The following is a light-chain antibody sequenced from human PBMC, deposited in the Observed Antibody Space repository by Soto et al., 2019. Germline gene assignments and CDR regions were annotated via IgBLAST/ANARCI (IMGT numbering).Light chain of an antibody. CDR1: YSNIGSNT. J-gene: IGLJ1*01. CDR2: STD. CDR3: AAWDDSLNGYV. Sequence: QSVLTQPPSASGTPGQRVTISCSGSYSNIGSNTVNWYQHLPGTAPKLLIYSTDQRPSGVPDRFSGSKSGTSASLAISGLQSDDEADYYCAAWDDSLNGYVFGTGTKVTVL. V-gene: IGLV1-44*01.